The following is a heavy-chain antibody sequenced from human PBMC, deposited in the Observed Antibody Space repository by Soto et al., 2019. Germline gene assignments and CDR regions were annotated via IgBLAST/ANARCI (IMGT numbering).Heavy chain of an antibody. CDR2: IYPGDSDT. V-gene: IGHV5-51*01. CDR3: ATSSCSSTSCYGDYYGKDV. Sequence: GESLKISCKGSGYSFTSYWIGWVRQMPGKGLEWMGIIYPGDSDTRYSPYFQGQVTISSDKSFSTAYLQWSSLKASDTAMYYCATSSCSSTSCYGDYYGKDVWGQGTTVTVSS. CDR1: GYSFTSYW. J-gene: IGHJ6*02. D-gene: IGHD2-2*01.